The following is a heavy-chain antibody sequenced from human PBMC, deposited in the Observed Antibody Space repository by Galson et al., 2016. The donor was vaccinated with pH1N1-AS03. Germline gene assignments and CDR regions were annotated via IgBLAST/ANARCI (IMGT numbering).Heavy chain of an antibody. Sequence: SLRLSCAASGFTFSSYAMSWVRQAPGKGLEWVADIKEDGSVKNYVGSVRGRFTISRDNAKNPDFFLQINNVRVEDTAIYYCARQDVFSGKYYFDSWGQGTPVTVSS. V-gene: IGHV3-7*01. J-gene: IGHJ4*01. CDR1: GFTFSSYA. D-gene: IGHD6-25*01. CDR2: IKEDGSVK. CDR3: ARQDVFSGKYYFDS.